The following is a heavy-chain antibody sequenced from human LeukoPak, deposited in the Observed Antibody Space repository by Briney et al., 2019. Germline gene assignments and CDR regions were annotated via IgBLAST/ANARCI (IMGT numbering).Heavy chain of an antibody. Sequence: ASVKVSCKASGYTFTSYDINWVRPATGEGLEWMGWMNPNSGNTGYAQKFQGRVTMTRNTSISTAYMELGSRRSPETGVYYCARGGWDMVVVANYYGMDVWGQGTTVTVSS. D-gene: IGHD2-15*01. J-gene: IGHJ6*02. V-gene: IGHV1-8*01. CDR2: MNPNSGNT. CDR1: GYTFTSYD. CDR3: ARGGWDMVVVANYYGMDV.